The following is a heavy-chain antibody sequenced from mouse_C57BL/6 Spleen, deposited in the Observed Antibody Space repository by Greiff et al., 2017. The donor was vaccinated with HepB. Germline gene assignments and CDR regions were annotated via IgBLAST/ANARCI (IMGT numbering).Heavy chain of an antibody. CDR3: ARAEDYGSSPSYWYCDV. D-gene: IGHD1-1*01. CDR1: GYTFTSYW. CDR2: IDPSDSYT. J-gene: IGHJ1*03. V-gene: IGHV1-50*01. Sequence: QVQLQQPGAELVKPGASVKLSCKASGYTFTSYWMQWVKQRPGQGLEWIGEIDPSDSYTNYNQKFKGKATLTVDTSSSTADMQSSSLTSEDSAVYDCARAEDYGSSPSYWYCDVWGTGATVSVSS.